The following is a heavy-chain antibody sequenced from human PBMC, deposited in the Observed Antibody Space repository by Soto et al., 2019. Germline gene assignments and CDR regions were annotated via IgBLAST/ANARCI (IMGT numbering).Heavy chain of an antibody. J-gene: IGHJ5*02. D-gene: IGHD2-15*01. Sequence: ASVKVSCKVSGYTLTEVSIHWVRQAPGKGLEWMRGFDPENDETNYAQRFQGRFTMTEDSSTDTAFMELHSLRSDDTAVYYCTTAAFCSGATCYSGHNWFDPWGQGTLVTVSS. CDR2: FDPENDET. V-gene: IGHV1-24*01. CDR3: TTAAFCSGATCYSGHNWFDP. CDR1: GYTLTEVS.